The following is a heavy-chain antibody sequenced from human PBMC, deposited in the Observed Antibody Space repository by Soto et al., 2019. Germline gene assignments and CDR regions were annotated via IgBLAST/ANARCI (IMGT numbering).Heavy chain of an antibody. Sequence: ASVKVSCKASGYTFTSYGISWVRQAPGQGLEWKGWISAYNGNTNYAQKLQGRVTMTTDTSTSTAYMELRSLRSDDTAVYYCARGMPRPSSSSWPPTYYYYYYGMDVWGQGTTVTVSS. J-gene: IGHJ6*02. CDR2: ISAYNGNT. CDR1: GYTFTSYG. V-gene: IGHV1-18*01. D-gene: IGHD6-13*01. CDR3: ARGMPRPSSSSWPPTYYYYYYGMDV.